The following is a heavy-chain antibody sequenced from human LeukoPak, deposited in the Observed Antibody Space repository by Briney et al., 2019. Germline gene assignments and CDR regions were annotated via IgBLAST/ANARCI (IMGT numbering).Heavy chain of an antibody. J-gene: IGHJ4*02. D-gene: IGHD2-21*02. V-gene: IGHV1-69*13. CDR3: ARGYCGGDCYPGSPYYFDY. Sequence: GASVKVSCKASGGTFSSYAISWVRQAPGQGLEWMGGIIPIFGTANYAQEFQGRVTITADESTSTAYMELSTLRSEDTAVYYCARGYCGGDCYPGSPYYFDYWAREPWSPSPQ. CDR1: GGTFSSYA. CDR2: IIPIFGTA.